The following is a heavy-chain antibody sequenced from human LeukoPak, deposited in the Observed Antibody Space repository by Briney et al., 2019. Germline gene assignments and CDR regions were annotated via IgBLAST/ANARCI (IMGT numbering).Heavy chain of an antibody. V-gene: IGHV4-59*01. CDR3: ARGSGAARPNFDY. CDR1: GGSISSYY. Sequence: SETLSLTCTVSGGSISSYYWTWIRQPPGKGLEWIGYIYYSGSTNYNPSLKSRVTISIDTSNNQFSLKLSSVTAADTAVYYCARGSGAARPNFDYWGQGTLVTVSS. CDR2: IYYSGST. D-gene: IGHD6-6*01. J-gene: IGHJ4*02.